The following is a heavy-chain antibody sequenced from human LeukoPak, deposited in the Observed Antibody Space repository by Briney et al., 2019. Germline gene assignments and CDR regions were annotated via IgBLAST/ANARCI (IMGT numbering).Heavy chain of an antibody. CDR2: ISSSSSYI. J-gene: IGHJ3*02. D-gene: IGHD3-16*01. Sequence: GGSLRLSCAASGFTFSSYSMNWVRQAPGKGLEGVSSISSSSSYIYYADSVKGRFTISRDNAKNSLYLQMNSLRAEDTAVYYCARMGPQDAFDIWGQGTMVTVSS. CDR1: GFTFSSYS. V-gene: IGHV3-21*01. CDR3: ARMGPQDAFDI.